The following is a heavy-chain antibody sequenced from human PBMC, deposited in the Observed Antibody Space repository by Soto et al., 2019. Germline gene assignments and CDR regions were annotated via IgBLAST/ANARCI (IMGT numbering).Heavy chain of an antibody. Sequence: EVQLLESGGGLVQPGGSRRFPGAAPGFIFRSKAITWVSRAAGRGMEWVSSINAGGDSTHYADSVKGRFTISRDNSKNTLSLQMNSLRAEDTAVYYCARSFGDYAWGQGTLVTVSS. CDR1: GFIFRSKA. CDR2: INAGGDST. J-gene: IGHJ4*02. V-gene: IGHV3-23*01. CDR3: ARSFGDYA. D-gene: IGHD4-17*01.